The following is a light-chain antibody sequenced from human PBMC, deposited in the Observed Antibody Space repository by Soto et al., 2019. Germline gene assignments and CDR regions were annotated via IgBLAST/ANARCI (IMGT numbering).Light chain of an antibody. CDR3: QQYHSELYT. Sequence: DIQMTQSPSTLSASVGDRVTITCRASQSIGHWLAWYQQKPGKAPKVLIYGASSLESGVPSRFSGSGSGTEFTLTISSRESDDFAHYYCQQYHSELYTFGQATKMEIK. CDR1: QSIGHW. V-gene: IGKV1-5*03. J-gene: IGKJ2*01. CDR2: GAS.